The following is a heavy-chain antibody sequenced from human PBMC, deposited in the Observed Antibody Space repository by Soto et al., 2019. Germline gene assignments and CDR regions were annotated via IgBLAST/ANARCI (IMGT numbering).Heavy chain of an antibody. J-gene: IGHJ6*03. CDR2: IIGSSSTI. V-gene: IGHV3-11*01. D-gene: IGHD4-17*01. Sequence: QVQLVESGGGLVKPGGSLRLSCAASGFTFRDFYMSWIRQAPGKGLEWISQIIGSSSTIYYADSVKGRFTISRDNAKNSLYLQMNSLRAGDMAVYYCARVRLDLGDPTQERFYYYMDVWGKGTTVTVS. CDR3: ARVRLDLGDPTQERFYYYMDV. CDR1: GFTFRDFY.